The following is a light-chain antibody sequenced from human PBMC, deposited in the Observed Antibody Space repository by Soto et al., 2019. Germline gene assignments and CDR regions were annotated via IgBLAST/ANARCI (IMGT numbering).Light chain of an antibody. V-gene: IGLV2-8*01. J-gene: IGLJ1*01. CDR1: KNDIGVYDF. CDR3: KSYAGSNTYG. CDR2: EVV. Sequence: QSVLTQPPSASGSPGQSVTISCTGTKNDIGVYDFVSWYQHHPGKAPRLIIYEVVQRPSGVPDRFSGSKSGNTASLTVSGLQAADEADYFSKSYAGSNTYGFGSGTKLTVL.